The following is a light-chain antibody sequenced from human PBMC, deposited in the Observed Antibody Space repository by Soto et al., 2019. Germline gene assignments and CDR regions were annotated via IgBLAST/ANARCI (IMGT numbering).Light chain of an antibody. J-gene: IGKJ4*01. V-gene: IGKV1-5*01. CDR3: QEYVYSST. CDR2: HAS. Sequence: DIQMTQSPSTLSASVGDRVTITCRASQSINSWLSWYQQSPGKAPKLLIYHASTLESGVPSRFSGSGSGTEFTLTISSLQPDDFATYYCQEYVYSSTFGGGTKVDIK. CDR1: QSINSW.